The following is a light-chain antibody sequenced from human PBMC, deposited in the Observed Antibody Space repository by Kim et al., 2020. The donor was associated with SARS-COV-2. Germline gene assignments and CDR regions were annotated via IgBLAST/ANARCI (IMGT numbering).Light chain of an antibody. Sequence: VALGQTVRIPCQGDRLKSYYATWYQQKPGPAPILFIYSNNTPPSGVPDRGSGSSSGNTASLTITGTQAGDEADCYCNSRNSNDIVVFGGGTQLTVL. CDR1: RLKSYY. V-gene: IGLV3-19*01. J-gene: IGLJ2*01. CDR2: SNN. CDR3: NSRNSNDIVV.